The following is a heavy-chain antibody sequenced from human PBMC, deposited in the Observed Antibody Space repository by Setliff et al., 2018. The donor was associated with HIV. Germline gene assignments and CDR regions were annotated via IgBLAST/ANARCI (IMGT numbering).Heavy chain of an antibody. J-gene: IGHJ2*01. D-gene: IGHD2-2*01. CDR2: IYHNGIT. V-gene: IGHV4-38-2*01. CDR1: GYSISSGYY. CDR3: ARGPAEWQIVVVPAAHWYFDL. Sequence: SETLSLTCGVSGYSISSGYYWGWIRQPPGKGLEWIGSIYHNGITYYNPSLKSRITISGDTSKKQFSLKLNSVTAADTAVYYCARGPAEWQIVVVPAAHWYFDLWGRGTLVTVSS.